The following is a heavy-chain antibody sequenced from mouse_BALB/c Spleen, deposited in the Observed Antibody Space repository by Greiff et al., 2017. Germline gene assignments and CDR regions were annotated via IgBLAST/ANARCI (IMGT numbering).Heavy chain of an antibody. CDR2: FYPGSGSI. J-gene: IGHJ4*01. CDR1: GYTFTEYI. CDR3: ARREDYGNYVNYAMDD. D-gene: IGHD2-1*01. V-gene: IGHV1-62-2*01. Sequence: QVQLQQSGAELVKPGASVKLSCKASGYTFTEYIIHWVKQRSGQGLEWIGWFYPGSGSIKYNEKFKDKATLTADKSSSTVYMELSRLTSEDSAVYFGARREDYGNYVNYAMDDWGQGTSVTGSS.